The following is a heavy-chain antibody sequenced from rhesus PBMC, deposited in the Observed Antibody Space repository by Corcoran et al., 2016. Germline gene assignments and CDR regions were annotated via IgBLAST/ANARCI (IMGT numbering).Heavy chain of an antibody. CDR3: ARAWAPGCTGSGCYPDGFDY. Sequence: EVQLVESGGGWAKPGGSLRLSCAASGFTFSDYYMDGARQAPGKGLGWVSRISNGCGSTWYADSVKGRFTISRENAKNTLYFQMNSLRAEDTAVYYCARAWAPGCTGSGCYPDGFDYWGQGVLVTVSS. CDR2: ISNGCGST. V-gene: IGHV3-178*01. CDR1: GFTFSDYY. D-gene: IGHD2-21*01. J-gene: IGHJ4*01.